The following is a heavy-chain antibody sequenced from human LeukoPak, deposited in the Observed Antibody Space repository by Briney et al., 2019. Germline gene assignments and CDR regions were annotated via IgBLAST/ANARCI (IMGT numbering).Heavy chain of an antibody. CDR1: GGSISSSSAY. D-gene: IGHD5-18*01. CDR3: VSPRGFSYGYFDY. V-gene: IGHV4-39*01. CDR2: IYYSKNT. Sequence: ETLSLTCTVSGGSISSSSAYWGWIRQPPGKGLEWIGSIYYSKNTYYSPSLMSRVTISADTSKNQFSLTLGSVSATDTAVYYCVSPRGFSYGYFDYWGQGTLAADSS. J-gene: IGHJ4*02.